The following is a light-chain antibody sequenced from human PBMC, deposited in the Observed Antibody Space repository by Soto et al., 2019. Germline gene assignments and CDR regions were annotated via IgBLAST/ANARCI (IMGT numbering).Light chain of an antibody. CDR1: SSNIGAGYD. CDR3: QSYDSSLSGSV. J-gene: IGLJ2*01. CDR2: DNI. V-gene: IGLV1-40*01. Sequence: QAVVTQPPSVSGAPGQRVTISCTGSSSNIGAGYDVHWYQQLPGTAPKLLIYDNINRPSGVPDRFSGSMSGTSASLAITGLQAEDEADYYCQSYDSSLSGSVFGGGTKVTVL.